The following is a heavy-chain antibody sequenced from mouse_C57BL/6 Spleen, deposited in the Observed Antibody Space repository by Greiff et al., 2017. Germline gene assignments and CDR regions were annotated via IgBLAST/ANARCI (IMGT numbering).Heavy chain of an antibody. CDR1: GYTFTSYW. J-gene: IGHJ3*01. D-gene: IGHD4-1*01. CDR2: INPSNGGT. V-gene: IGHV1-53*01. Sequence: VQLQQPGPELVKPGASVKLSCKASGYTFTSYWMHWVKQRPGQGLEWIGNINPSNGGTNYNEKFKSKATLAVDKSSSTAYMQLSSLTSEDSAVYYCARSKLGRGGFAYWGQGTLVTVSA. CDR3: ARSKLGRGGFAY.